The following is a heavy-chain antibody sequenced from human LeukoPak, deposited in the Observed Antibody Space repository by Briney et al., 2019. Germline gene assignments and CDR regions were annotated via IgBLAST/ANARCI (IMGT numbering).Heavy chain of an antibody. CDR2: IRYDGSNK. D-gene: IGHD3-10*01. CDR3: AKDRGTMVRGVLDY. CDR1: GFTFSSYG. Sequence: GGSLRLSCAASGFTFSSYGMHWVRQAPGKGLEGVAFIRYDGSNKYYADSVKGRFTISRDNSKNTLYLQMNSLRAEDMAVYYCAKDRGTMVRGVLDYWGQGTLVTVSS. J-gene: IGHJ4*02. V-gene: IGHV3-30*02.